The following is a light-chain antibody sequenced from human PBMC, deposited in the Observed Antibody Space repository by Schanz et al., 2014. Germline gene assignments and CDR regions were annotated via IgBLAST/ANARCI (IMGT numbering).Light chain of an antibody. Sequence: QSVLTQPPSVSGAPGQRVTISCTGSSSNIGAGYDVHWYQQLPGTAPKLLIYGNSNRPSGVPDRFSGSRSGTSASLVITGLLAEDEADYYCQSLDSSLSNSIVFGGGTKLTVL. J-gene: IGLJ3*02. V-gene: IGLV1-40*02. CDR3: QSLDSSLSNSIV. CDR1: SSNIGAGYD. CDR2: GNS.